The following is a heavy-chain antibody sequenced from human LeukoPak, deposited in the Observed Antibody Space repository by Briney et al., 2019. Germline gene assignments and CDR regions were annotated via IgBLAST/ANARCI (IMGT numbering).Heavy chain of an antibody. Sequence: GRSLRLSCAASGFTFSSFAMAWVRQAPGRGLEWVAVIGHGGYDIHYADSVKGRFTISRDNSKNILYLQMSSLRVDDTAVYYCAKYCGGDCFRNFDSWGQGALVTVSS. CDR1: GFTFSSFA. CDR2: IGHGGYDI. J-gene: IGHJ4*02. CDR3: AKYCGGDCFRNFDS. V-gene: IGHV3-23*01. D-gene: IGHD2-21*01.